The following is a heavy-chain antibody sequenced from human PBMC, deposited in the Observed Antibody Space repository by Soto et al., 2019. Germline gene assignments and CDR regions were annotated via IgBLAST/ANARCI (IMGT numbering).Heavy chain of an antibody. V-gene: IGHV4-34*01. CDR2: INHSGST. CDR1: GGSFSGYY. CDR3: ARGHFTWYYYMDV. Sequence: SETLSLTCAVYGGSFSGYYWSWIRQPPGKGLEWIGEINHSGSTNYNPSLKSRITISVDTSKNQFSLKLSSVTAADTAVYYCARGHFTWYYYMDVWGKGTTVTVSS. J-gene: IGHJ6*03.